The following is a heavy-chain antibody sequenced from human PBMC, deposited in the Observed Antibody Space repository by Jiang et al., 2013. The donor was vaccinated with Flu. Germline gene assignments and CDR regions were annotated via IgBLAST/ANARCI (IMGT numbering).Heavy chain of an antibody. Sequence: GAEVKKPGESLRISCKGSGYSFTSYWISWVRQMPGKGLEWMGRIDPSDSYTNYSPSFQGHVTISADKSISTAYLQWSSLKASDTAMYYCASNIGYYDILTGYSPGDYWGQGTLVTVSS. V-gene: IGHV5-10-1*01. J-gene: IGHJ4*02. CDR2: IDPSDSYT. CDR1: GYSFTSYW. CDR3: ASNIGYYDILTGYSPGDY. D-gene: IGHD3-9*01.